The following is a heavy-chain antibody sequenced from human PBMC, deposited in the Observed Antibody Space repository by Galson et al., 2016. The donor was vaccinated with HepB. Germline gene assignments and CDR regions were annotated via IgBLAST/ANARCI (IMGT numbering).Heavy chain of an antibody. CDR1: GFTFSSYG. D-gene: IGHD6-13*01. Sequence: CAASGFTFSSYGMHWVRQAPGKGLEWVAVISYDGRDKYHADSVKGRFTISRDNSKNTLYLQMNSLRAEDTAVYYCAKDMDIAAAGYYFDYWGQGTLVTVSS. V-gene: IGHV3-30*18. CDR2: ISYDGRDK. CDR3: AKDMDIAAAGYYFDY. J-gene: IGHJ4*02.